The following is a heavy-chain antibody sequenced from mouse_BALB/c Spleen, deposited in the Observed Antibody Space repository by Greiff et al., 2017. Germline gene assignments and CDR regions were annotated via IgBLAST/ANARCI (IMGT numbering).Heavy chain of an antibody. J-gene: IGHJ2*01. V-gene: IGHV1-14*01. CDR1: GYTFTSYV. CDR2: INPYNDGT. Sequence: EVKLQESGPELVKPGASVKMSCKASGYTFTSYVMHWVKQKPGQGLEWIGYINPYNDGTKYNEKFKGKATLTSDKSSSTAYMELSSLTSEDSAVYYCARGGIYYYGSSPYFDYWGQGTTLTVSS. CDR3: ARGGIYYYGSSPYFDY. D-gene: IGHD1-1*01.